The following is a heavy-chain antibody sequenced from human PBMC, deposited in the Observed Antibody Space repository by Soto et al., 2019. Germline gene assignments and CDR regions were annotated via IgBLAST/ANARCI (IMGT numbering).Heavy chain of an antibody. V-gene: IGHV5-51*01. J-gene: IGHJ5*02. CDR3: ARYCSGGTCSRYNWFDP. CDR1: GYSFTNYW. Sequence: EVQLVQSGAEVKKPGESLKISCTGSGYSFTNYWIGWVRQMPGKGLEWMGIIYPGDSDTKYSPSFQGQVTISADKSIRHAYRQWSSLKASDTAMYYCARYCSGGTCSRYNWFDPWGQGTLVNVSS. CDR2: IYPGDSDT. D-gene: IGHD2-15*01.